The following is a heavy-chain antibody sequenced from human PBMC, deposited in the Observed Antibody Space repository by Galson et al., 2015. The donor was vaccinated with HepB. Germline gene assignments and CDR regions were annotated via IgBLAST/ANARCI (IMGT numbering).Heavy chain of an antibody. CDR3: AKDPFVAAAGTFYYYYMDV. Sequence: SLRLSCAASGFTFSSYGMHWVRQAPGKGLEWVAVISYDGSNKYYADSVKGRFAISRDNSKNTLYLQMNSLRAEDTAVYYCAKDPFVAAAGTFYYYYMDVWGKGTTVTVSS. CDR2: ISYDGSNK. V-gene: IGHV3-30*18. D-gene: IGHD6-13*01. J-gene: IGHJ6*03. CDR1: GFTFSSYG.